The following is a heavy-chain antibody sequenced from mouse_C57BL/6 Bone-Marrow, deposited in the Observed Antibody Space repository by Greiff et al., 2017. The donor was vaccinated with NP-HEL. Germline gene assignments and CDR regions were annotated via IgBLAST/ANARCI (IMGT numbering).Heavy chain of an antibody. CDR1: GYTFTDYN. D-gene: IGHD1-1*01. Sequence: VQLQQSGPEPVKPGASVKIPRKASGYTFTDYNMDWVKQSHGKSLEWVGDIYPNNGGTIYNQKFKGKATLTVDKSSSTADMELRSLTSEDTAVYYCARMGYYGSDFDYWGQGTTLTVSS. V-gene: IGHV1-18*01. J-gene: IGHJ2*01. CDR2: IYPNNGGT. CDR3: ARMGYYGSDFDY.